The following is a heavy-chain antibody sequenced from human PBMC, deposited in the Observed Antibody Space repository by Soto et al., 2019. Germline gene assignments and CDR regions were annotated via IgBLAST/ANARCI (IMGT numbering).Heavy chain of an antibody. CDR1: RYTFTSYG. CDR2: ISAYNGNT. CDR3: ARLPRSRYYYGSGSYEFDY. D-gene: IGHD3-10*01. J-gene: IGHJ4*02. Sequence: ASVKVSCTASRYTFTSYGIIWVRQAPGQGLEWMGWISAYNGNTNYAQKLQGRVTMTTDTSTSTAYMELRSLRSDDTAVYYCARLPRSRYYYGSGSYEFDYWGQGTLVTVSS. V-gene: IGHV1-18*01.